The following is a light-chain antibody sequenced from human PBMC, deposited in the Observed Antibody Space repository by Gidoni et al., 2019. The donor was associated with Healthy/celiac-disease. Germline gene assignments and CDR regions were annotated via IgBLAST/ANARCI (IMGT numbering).Light chain of an antibody. CDR3: MQALQTPPWT. V-gene: IGKV2-28*01. Sequence: DIVMTQSPLSLPVTPGEPASISCRSSQSLLHSNGYNYLDWYLQKPGHSPQLLIYLGSNRASGVPDRFIGSGSGTDFTLKISRVEAEDVGVYYCMQALQTPPWTFGQGTKVEIK. J-gene: IGKJ1*01. CDR2: LGS. CDR1: QSLLHSNGYNY.